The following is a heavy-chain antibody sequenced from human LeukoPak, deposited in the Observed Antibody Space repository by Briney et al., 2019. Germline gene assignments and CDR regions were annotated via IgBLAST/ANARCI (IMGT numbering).Heavy chain of an antibody. CDR1: GGTFSSYA. D-gene: IGHD6-19*01. V-gene: IGHV1-69*04. Sequence: SVKVSCKASGGTFSSYAISWVRQAPGQGLEWMGRIIPILGIANYAQKFQGRVTITADKSTSTAYMELSRLRSEDTAVYYCARVAVAGHFDYWGQGTLVTVSS. J-gene: IGHJ4*02. CDR3: ARVAVAGHFDY. CDR2: IIPILGIA.